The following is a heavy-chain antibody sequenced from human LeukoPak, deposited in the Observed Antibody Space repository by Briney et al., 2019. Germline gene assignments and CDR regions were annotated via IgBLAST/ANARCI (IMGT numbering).Heavy chain of an antibody. J-gene: IGHJ4*02. CDR3: AREVSARGDYFDY. CDR2: INSDGSST. V-gene: IGHV3-74*01. D-gene: IGHD5/OR15-5a*01. CDR1: GFTFSSYW. Sequence: GGSLRLSCAASGFTFSSYWMHWVREAPWKGLVWVSRINSDGSSTSYADSVKGRFTISRDNAKNTLYLQMNSLRAEDTAVYYCAREVSARGDYFDYWGQGTLVTVSS.